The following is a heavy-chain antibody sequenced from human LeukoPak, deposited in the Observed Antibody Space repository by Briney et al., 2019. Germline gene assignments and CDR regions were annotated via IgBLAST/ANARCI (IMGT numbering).Heavy chain of an antibody. CDR2: INPNSGGT. Sequence: ASVKVSCKASGYTFTGYYMHWVRQAPGQGLEWMGWINPNSGGTNYAQKFQGRVTMTRDTSISTAYMELSRLRSDDTAVYYCARGYYGSGSYLTVTYGMDVWGQGTTVTVSS. V-gene: IGHV1-2*02. CDR3: ARGYYGSGSYLTVTYGMDV. J-gene: IGHJ6*02. CDR1: GYTFTGYY. D-gene: IGHD3-10*01.